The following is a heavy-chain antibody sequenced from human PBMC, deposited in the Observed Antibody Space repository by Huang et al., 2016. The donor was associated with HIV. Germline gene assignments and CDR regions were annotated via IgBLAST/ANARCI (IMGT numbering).Heavy chain of an antibody. J-gene: IGHJ4*02. Sequence: QITLKESGPTLVKPTQTLTLTCTFVGFSLTSSGVAVGWIRQPPGKALEWLALIYWDNEERFSPSLKTRLTITKDTPKNGVVLTMTNMDPVDTATYYCVHRLRYGKWYVDYWGQGVLVTVSS. CDR1: GFSLTSSGVA. CDR3: VHRLRYGKWYVDY. V-gene: IGHV2-5*02. D-gene: IGHD6-13*01. CDR2: IYWDNEE.